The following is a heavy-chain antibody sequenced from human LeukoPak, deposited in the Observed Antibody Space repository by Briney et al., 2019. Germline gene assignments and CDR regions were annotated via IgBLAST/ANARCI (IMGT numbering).Heavy chain of an antibody. Sequence: GGSLRLSCAASGFTFNSYSMNWVRQAPGKGLEWVSSISSSSTYIHYADSVKGRFTISRDNGKRSLYLQMNSLRAEDTAVYYCARDPPYCSGDNCYFESWGQGTLVTVSS. D-gene: IGHD2-15*01. CDR2: ISSSSTYI. CDR1: GFTFNSYS. V-gene: IGHV3-21*01. J-gene: IGHJ4*02. CDR3: ARDPPYCSGDNCYFES.